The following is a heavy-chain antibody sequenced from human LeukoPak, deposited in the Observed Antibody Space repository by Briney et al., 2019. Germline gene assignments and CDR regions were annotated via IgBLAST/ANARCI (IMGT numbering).Heavy chain of an antibody. CDR3: AKTHSHFPPYFDY. CDR2: IYTSGSI. D-gene: IGHD4-11*01. CDR1: GGSISSYY. V-gene: IGHV4-4*07. J-gene: IGHJ4*02. Sequence: SETLSLTCTVPGGSISSYYWSWIRQPAGKGLEWIGRIYTSGSINYNPSLKSRVTLSLDKSKNQFSLQLSSVTAADTAMYYCAKTHSHFPPYFDYWGQGTLVIVSS.